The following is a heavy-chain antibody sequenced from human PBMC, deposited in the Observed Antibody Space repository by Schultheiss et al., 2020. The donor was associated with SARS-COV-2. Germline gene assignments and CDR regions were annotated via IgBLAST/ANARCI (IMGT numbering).Heavy chain of an antibody. CDR3: ARWAAAGTKDAFDV. J-gene: IGHJ3*01. CDR1: GFTFRSSP. CDR2: ISSDGSEE. V-gene: IGHV3-30*04. D-gene: IGHD6-13*01. Sequence: SCAASGFTFRSSPMHWVRQAPGKGLEWVAVISSDGSEEYYADSVKGRFSISRDNARNTLSLQMNSLRVEDTAVYYCARWAAAGTKDAFDVWGQGTKVTVSS.